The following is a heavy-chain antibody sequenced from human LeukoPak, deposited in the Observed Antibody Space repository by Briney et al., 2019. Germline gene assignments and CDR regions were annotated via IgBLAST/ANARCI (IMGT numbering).Heavy chain of an antibody. D-gene: IGHD6-13*01. CDR3: ARARRIAAADYYFDY. J-gene: IGHJ4*02. Sequence: GASVKVSCKASGYTFTSYDINWVRQATGQGLEWMGWMNPNSGNTGYAQKLQGRVTMTRNTSISTAYMELSSLRSEDTAVYYCARARRIAAADYYFDYWGQGTLVTVSS. V-gene: IGHV1-8*01. CDR1: GYTFTSYD. CDR2: MNPNSGNT.